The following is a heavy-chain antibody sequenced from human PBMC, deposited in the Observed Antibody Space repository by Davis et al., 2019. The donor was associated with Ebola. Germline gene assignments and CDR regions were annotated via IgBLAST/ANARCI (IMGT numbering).Heavy chain of an antibody. CDR3: ARRTPYGEGFDY. Sequence: SVPVSRLPSLYTFTSHAMYRLRQAPGQRRGWMGWNNAGNGNTKYSQKFQGRVTITRDTSASTAYMELSSLRSDDTAVDYCARRTPYGEGFDYWGQGTLVTVSS. CDR1: LYTFTSHA. CDR2: NNAGNGNT. D-gene: IGHD4-17*01. V-gene: IGHV1-3*01. J-gene: IGHJ4*02.